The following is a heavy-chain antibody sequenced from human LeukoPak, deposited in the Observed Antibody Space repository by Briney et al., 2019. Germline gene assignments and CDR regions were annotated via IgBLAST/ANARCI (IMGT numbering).Heavy chain of an antibody. Sequence: LTGGSLRLSCAASGFTFSSYAMHWVRQAPGKGLEYVSAISSNGGSTYYADSVKGRFTISRDNSKNTLYLQMSSLRAEDTAVYYCVRWDLGYCSSTSCYETDYWGQGTLVTVSS. V-gene: IGHV3-64D*06. CDR2: ISSNGGST. CDR1: GFTFSSYA. D-gene: IGHD2-2*01. J-gene: IGHJ4*02. CDR3: VRWDLGYCSSTSCYETDY.